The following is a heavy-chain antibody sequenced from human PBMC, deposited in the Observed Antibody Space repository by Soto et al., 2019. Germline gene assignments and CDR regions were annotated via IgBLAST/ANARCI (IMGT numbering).Heavy chain of an antibody. CDR2: LSRSGNTI. CDR1: GFTFGDYE. J-gene: IGHJ4*02. CDR3: VRDRSGSYLEGFDY. Sequence: QVQLVESGGGLVQPGGSLRLSCAASGFTFGDYEMSWIRQAAGKGPEWVSFLSRSGNTIYYADSVKGRFSISRDNAENSLYLQMKSLRSEDTAVYSCVRDRSGSYLEGFDYWGQGTLVTVSS. D-gene: IGHD1-26*01. V-gene: IGHV3-11*04.